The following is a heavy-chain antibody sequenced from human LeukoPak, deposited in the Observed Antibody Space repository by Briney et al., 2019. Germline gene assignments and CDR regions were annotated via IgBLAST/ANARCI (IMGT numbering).Heavy chain of an antibody. J-gene: IGHJ6*03. CDR3: ARTTEGYCRGRSCYSYYYYMDG. CDR1: GGSICSSSDY. Sequence: SETLSLTCTVSGGSICSSSDYWGWIRQPPGKGLEWLGYIHYSGSTHYNPSRKSRDTISVDTSKNQFSLELSSVTAADTAVYYCARTTEGYCRGRSCYSYYYYMDGWGKGITVTASS. CDR2: IHYSGST. D-gene: IGHD2-15*01. V-gene: IGHV4-61*05.